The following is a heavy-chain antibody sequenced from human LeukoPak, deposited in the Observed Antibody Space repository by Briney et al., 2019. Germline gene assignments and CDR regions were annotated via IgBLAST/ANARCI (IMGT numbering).Heavy chain of an antibody. J-gene: IGHJ4*02. Sequence: GGSLRLSCAASGFTFSSYSMNWIRRAPGKGLEWVSSISSSTSYIYYADSVKGRFTISKDNAKNSLYLQMNSLRAEDTAVYYCARAGGSTVSHSDYWGQGTLVTVSS. D-gene: IGHD4-17*01. CDR3: ARAGGSTVSHSDY. V-gene: IGHV3-21*01. CDR1: GFTFSSYS. CDR2: ISSSTSYI.